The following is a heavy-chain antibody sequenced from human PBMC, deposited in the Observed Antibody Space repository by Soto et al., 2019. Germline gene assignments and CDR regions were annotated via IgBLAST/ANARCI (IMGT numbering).Heavy chain of an antibody. D-gene: IGHD3-22*01. Sequence: GASVKVSCKPSGGTFSRYAISWVRQAPGQGLEWMGGIIPIFGSANYAQKFQGRVTITADESPSTAYMELSSLRSEDTAGYYCARVPNNYYDSSGLDYWGQGTLVTVSS. CDR1: GGTFSRYA. V-gene: IGHV1-69*13. J-gene: IGHJ4*02. CDR2: IIPIFGSA. CDR3: ARVPNNYYDSSGLDY.